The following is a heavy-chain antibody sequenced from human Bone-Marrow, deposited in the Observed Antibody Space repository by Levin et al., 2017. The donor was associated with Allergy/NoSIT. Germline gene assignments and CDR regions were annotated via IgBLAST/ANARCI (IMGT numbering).Heavy chain of an antibody. Sequence: PSETLSLTCTVSGGSISSYYWSWIRQPPGKGLEWIGYIYYSGSTNYNPSLKSRVTISVDTSKNQFSLKLSSVTAADTAVYYCARTQEYYDSSGYPTYYFDYWGQGTLVTVSS. CDR3: ARTQEYYDSSGYPTYYFDY. CDR1: GGSISSYY. V-gene: IGHV4-59*01. D-gene: IGHD3-22*01. CDR2: IYYSGST. J-gene: IGHJ4*02.